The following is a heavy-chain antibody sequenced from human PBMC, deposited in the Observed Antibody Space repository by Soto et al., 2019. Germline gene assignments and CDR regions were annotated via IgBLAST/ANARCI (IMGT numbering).Heavy chain of an antibody. V-gene: IGHV3-74*01. CDR1: GFTFSTDG. Sequence: GVSLRLSCAASGFTFSTDGMHWVRQAPGTGLVWLSRINGDGSDTVYADSVKGRFTISRDNAKNTLYLQMKSLRAEDTAVYYSTAVFSGVSYADNWGQGTLVTVSS. J-gene: IGHJ4*02. CDR3: TAVFSGVSYADN. D-gene: IGHD2-2*01. CDR2: INGDGSDT.